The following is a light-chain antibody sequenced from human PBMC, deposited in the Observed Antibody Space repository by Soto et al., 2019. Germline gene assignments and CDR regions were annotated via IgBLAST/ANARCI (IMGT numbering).Light chain of an antibody. CDR1: SSNIGAGYD. CDR3: QSYDSSLSAWV. J-gene: IGLJ3*02. V-gene: IGLV1-40*01. Sequence: QSVLTQPPSVSGAPGQRVTLSCTESSSNIGAGYDVHWYQQLPGTAPKLLIYGNSNRPSGVPDRCSGSKSGTSASLAITGLQAEYEADYYCQSYDSSLSAWVFGGGTKLTVL. CDR2: GNS.